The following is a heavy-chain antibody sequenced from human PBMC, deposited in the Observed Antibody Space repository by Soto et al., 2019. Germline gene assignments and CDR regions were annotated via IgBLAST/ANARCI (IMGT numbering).Heavy chain of an antibody. CDR3: ARSQGGSSSLDIYYYYYYGMDV. CDR1: GGTFSSYA. V-gene: IGHV1-69*01. D-gene: IGHD2-15*01. Sequence: QVQLVQSGAEVQKPGSSVKVSCKAPGGTFSSYAISWVRQAPGQGLEWMVGIIPIFGTAKYAQKFQGRVTITADESTSTGYMELSSLRSEDTAVYYFARSQGGSSSLDIYYYYYYGMDVWGQGTTVTVSS. CDR2: IIPIFGTA. J-gene: IGHJ6*02.